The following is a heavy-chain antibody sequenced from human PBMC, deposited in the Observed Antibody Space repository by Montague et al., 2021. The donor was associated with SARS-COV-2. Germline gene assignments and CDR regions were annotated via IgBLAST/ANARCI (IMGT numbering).Heavy chain of an antibody. CDR2: IYYSGRT. Sequence: SETLSLTCTVSGDSISTSYWTWIRQPPGKGLEWIGYIYYSGRTSYNSSLKSRVTISVDTSKNQLSLNLTSVTAADTAVYFCARADRRSTYSGHRYYYKGMDLWGQGTTVTVSS. J-gene: IGHJ6*02. CDR1: GDSISTSY. D-gene: IGHD4-23*01. CDR3: ARADRRSTYSGHRYYYKGMDL. V-gene: IGHV4-59*01.